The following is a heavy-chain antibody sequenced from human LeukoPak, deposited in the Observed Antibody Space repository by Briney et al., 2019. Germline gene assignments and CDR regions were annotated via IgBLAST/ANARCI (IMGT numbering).Heavy chain of an antibody. CDR2: ISSSGSTI. Sequence: GGSLRLSCAASGFTFSSYGMHWVRQAPGKGLEWVSYISSSGSTIYYADSVKGRFTISRDNAKNTLYLQINSLRAEDTAIYYCAKDHLPGTVVADRDYWGQGTLVTVSS. J-gene: IGHJ4*02. V-gene: IGHV3-48*04. CDR3: AKDHLPGTVVADRDY. CDR1: GFTFSSYG. D-gene: IGHD6-19*01.